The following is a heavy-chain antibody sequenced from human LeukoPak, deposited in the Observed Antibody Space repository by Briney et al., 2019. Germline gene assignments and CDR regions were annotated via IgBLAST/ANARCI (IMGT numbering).Heavy chain of an antibody. CDR1: GLTFRSYG. D-gene: IGHD6-19*01. CDR3: AATGGIAVAGSPFDY. CDR2: IWYDGSNK. J-gene: IGHJ4*02. Sequence: GGPLRLSCAASGLTFRSYGMHWVRQAPGKGLEWVAVIWYDGSNKYYGDSVKGRFTISRDNSKNTLYLQMNSLRAEDTAVYYCAATGGIAVAGSPFDYWGQGNLVTVSS. V-gene: IGHV3-33*01.